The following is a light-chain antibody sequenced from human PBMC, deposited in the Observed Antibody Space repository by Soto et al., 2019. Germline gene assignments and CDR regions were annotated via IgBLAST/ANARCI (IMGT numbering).Light chain of an antibody. CDR1: QSVSSSY. V-gene: IGKV3-20*01. J-gene: IGKJ3*01. Sequence: EIVLTQSPGTLSLSPGERATLSCRASQSVSSSYLAWYQQKPGQAPRLLIYSASSRATGIPDRFSGRGSGTDFTLTISRLEPEDFAVYYCQQYGSSLFTFGPVTKVDIK. CDR3: QQYGSSLFT. CDR2: SAS.